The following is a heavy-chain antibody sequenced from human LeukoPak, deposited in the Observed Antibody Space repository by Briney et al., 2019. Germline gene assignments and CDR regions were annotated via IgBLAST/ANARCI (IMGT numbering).Heavy chain of an antibody. D-gene: IGHD2-21*01. J-gene: IGHJ4*02. V-gene: IGHV3-23*01. CDR1: GFTFSNAW. CDR2: ISGSGGTT. Sequence: QSGGSLRLSCAASGFTFSNAWMSWVRQAPGKGLEWVSGISGSGGTTYQPDSVKGRFIISRDNFKNTLYLQMNSLRADDTAVYYCAKDKVVVIATRLDYWGQGTLVTVSS. CDR3: AKDKVVVIATRLDY.